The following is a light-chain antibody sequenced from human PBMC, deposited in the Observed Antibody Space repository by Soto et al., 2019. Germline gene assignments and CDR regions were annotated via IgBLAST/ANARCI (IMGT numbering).Light chain of an antibody. J-gene: IGKJ1*01. CDR1: QSVSSNY. V-gene: IGKV3-20*01. CDR2: GAS. CDR3: QQYADSLWT. Sequence: ENVLTQSPGTLSLSPGETATLSCRASQSVSSNYLAWYQQKPGQAPRRLIYGASSRATSIPDRFSGSGSGTDFTLTISRLDPEDSAVYSCQQYADSLWTFGQGTKVEIK.